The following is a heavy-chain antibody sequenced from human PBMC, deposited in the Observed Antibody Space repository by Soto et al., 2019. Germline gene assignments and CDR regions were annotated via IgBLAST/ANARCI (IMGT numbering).Heavy chain of an antibody. J-gene: IGHJ3*02. Sequence: ASVKVSFKASGYTFTSYGISWVRQAPGQGLEWMGWISAYNGNTNYAQKLQGRVTMTTDTSTSTAYMELRSLRSDDTAVYYCARDSYDSSGYDAFDIWGQGTMVTVSS. D-gene: IGHD3-22*01. CDR1: GYTFTSYG. CDR2: ISAYNGNT. CDR3: ARDSYDSSGYDAFDI. V-gene: IGHV1-18*01.